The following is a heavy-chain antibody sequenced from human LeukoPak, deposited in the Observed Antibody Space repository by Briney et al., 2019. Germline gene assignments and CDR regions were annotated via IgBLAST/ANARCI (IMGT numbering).Heavy chain of an antibody. V-gene: IGHV3-30*02. D-gene: IGHD3-3*01. J-gene: IGHJ6*04. CDR2: VRYDGGNK. CDR3: AKGLFPGYDSWTEGDV. Sequence: PGGSLRLSCAASGLTFSSYGMHWVRQAPGKGLEWVASVRYDGGNKYYGDSVKGRFTISRDNSKNTLYLQMNSLRTEDTAVYHCAKGLFPGYDSWTEGDVWGKGTTVTVSS. CDR1: GLTFSSYG.